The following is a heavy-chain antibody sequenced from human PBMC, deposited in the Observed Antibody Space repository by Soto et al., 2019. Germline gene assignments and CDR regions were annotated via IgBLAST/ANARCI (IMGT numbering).Heavy chain of an antibody. CDR1: GFTFSSYA. D-gene: IGHD3-10*01. V-gene: IGHV3-30-3*01. J-gene: IGHJ4*02. CDR2: ISYDGSNK. CDR3: ARDTESITMVRAVIITAQFDY. Sequence: GGSLRLSCAASGFTFSSYAMHWVRQAPGKGLEWVAVISYDGSNKYYADSVKGRFTISRDNSKNTLYLQMNSLRAEDTAVYYCARDTESITMVRAVIITAQFDYWGQGTLVTVSS.